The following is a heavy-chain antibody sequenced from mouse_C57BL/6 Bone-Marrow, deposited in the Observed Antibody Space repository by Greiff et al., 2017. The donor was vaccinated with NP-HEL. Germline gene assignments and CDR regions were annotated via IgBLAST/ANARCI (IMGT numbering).Heavy chain of an antibody. CDR3: ARRRGGWLLPYYYAMDY. CDR2: INPNNGGT. J-gene: IGHJ4*01. D-gene: IGHD2-3*01. Sequence: EVQLQQSGPELVKPGASVKIPCKASGYTFTDYNMDWVKQSHGKSLEWIGDINPNNGGTIYNQKFKGKATLTVDKSSSTAYMELRSLTSEDTAVYYCARRRGGWLLPYYYAMDYWGQGTSVTVSS. CDR1: GYTFTDYN. V-gene: IGHV1-18*01.